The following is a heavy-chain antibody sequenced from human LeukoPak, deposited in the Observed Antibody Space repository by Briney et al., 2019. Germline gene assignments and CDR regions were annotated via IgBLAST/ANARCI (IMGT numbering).Heavy chain of an antibody. Sequence: SETLSLTCTVSGGSISAYYWNWIRQPPGKGLEWIGYIYYSGATNYNPSLKSRVTISVDTSKNQFSLKLSSVTAADTAVYHCARGVYIAAAQYGFWGQGTLVTVSS. CDR1: GGSISAYY. CDR2: IYYSGAT. J-gene: IGHJ4*02. CDR3: ARGVYIAAAQYGF. V-gene: IGHV4-59*01. D-gene: IGHD6-13*01.